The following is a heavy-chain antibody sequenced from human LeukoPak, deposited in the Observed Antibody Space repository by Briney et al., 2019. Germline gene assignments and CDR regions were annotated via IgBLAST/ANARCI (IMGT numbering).Heavy chain of an antibody. J-gene: IGHJ6*03. Sequence: GGSLRLSCAASGFSFADATMHWVRHVLGKGLEWVSGINWNSGTIVYADSVKGRFTVSRDNAKNSLYLQMNSLKTEDTALYYCAKDPYMDVWGKGTTVTVSS. V-gene: IGHV3-9*01. CDR1: GFSFADAT. CDR2: INWNSGTI. CDR3: AKDPYMDV.